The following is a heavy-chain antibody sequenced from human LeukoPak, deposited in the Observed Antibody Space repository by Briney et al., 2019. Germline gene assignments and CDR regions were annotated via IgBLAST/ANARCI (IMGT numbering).Heavy chain of an antibody. CDR3: ARGMEEQWLAWKVFDY. CDR2: INHSGST. V-gene: IGHV4-34*01. Sequence: SETLSLTCAVYGGSFSGYYWSWIRQPPGKGLEWIGEINHSGSTNYNPSLKSRVTISVDTSKNQFPLKLSSVTAADTAVYYCARGMEEQWLAWKVFDYWGQGTLVTVSS. J-gene: IGHJ4*02. CDR1: GGSFSGYY. D-gene: IGHD6-19*01.